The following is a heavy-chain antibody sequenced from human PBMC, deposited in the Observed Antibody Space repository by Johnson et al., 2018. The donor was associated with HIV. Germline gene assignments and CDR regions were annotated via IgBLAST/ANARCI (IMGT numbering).Heavy chain of an antibody. Sequence: VQLVESGGGVVQPERSLRLSCAASGFTFSGYGMHWVRQAPGKGLEWVAVISYDGSNKYYADSVKGRFTISRDNSKNTLYLQMNSLRAEDTAVYYCAKGGWLQSQAFEIWGQGTMVTGSS. CDR2: ISYDGSNK. D-gene: IGHD5-24*01. V-gene: IGHV3-30*18. CDR1: GFTFSGYG. CDR3: AKGGWLQSQAFEI. J-gene: IGHJ3*02.